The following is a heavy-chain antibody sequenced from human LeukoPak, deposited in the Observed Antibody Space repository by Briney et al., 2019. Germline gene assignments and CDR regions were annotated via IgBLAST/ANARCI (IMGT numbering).Heavy chain of an antibody. CDR1: GFTFSSYA. Sequence: GGSLRLSCAASGFTFSSYAMHWVRQAPGKGLEWVAVISYDGSNKYYADSVKGRFTISRDNSKNTLYLQMNSLRAEDTAVYYCAGIAAAGTDYWGQGTLVTVSS. J-gene: IGHJ4*02. CDR2: ISYDGSNK. V-gene: IGHV3-30-3*01. D-gene: IGHD6-13*01. CDR3: AGIAAAGTDY.